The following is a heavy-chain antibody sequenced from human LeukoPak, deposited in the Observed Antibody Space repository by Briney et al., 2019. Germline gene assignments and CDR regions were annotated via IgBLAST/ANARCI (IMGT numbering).Heavy chain of an antibody. CDR3: AKLEGYFGWLLNEYYYYGMDV. J-gene: IGHJ6*04. CDR2: INQDGSEE. D-gene: IGHD3-9*01. V-gene: IGHV3-7*03. Sequence: GGSLRLSCVASVFTFSNYWMTWVRQAPGKGLEWVANINQDGSEEHYLDSVKRRFTISRDNDKNSLYLQMDSLRAEDTAVYYCAKLEGYFGWLLNEYYYYGMDVWGKGTTVTVSS. CDR1: VFTFSNYW.